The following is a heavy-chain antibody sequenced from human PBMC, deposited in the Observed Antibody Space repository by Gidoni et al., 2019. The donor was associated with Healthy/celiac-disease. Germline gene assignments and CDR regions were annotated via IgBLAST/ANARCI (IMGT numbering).Heavy chain of an antibody. D-gene: IGHD3-22*01. J-gene: IGHJ3*02. Sequence: QVQLVQSGAEVKKPGASVKVSCKASGYTFTSYYMPWVRQAPGQGLEWMGIINPSGGSTSYAQKFQGRVTMTRDTSTSTVYMELSSLRSEDTAVYYCARDLQGRYYYDSSGSLPSGAFDIWGQGTMVTVSS. CDR3: ARDLQGRYYYDSSGSLPSGAFDI. CDR2: INPSGGST. CDR1: GYTFTSYY. V-gene: IGHV1-46*01.